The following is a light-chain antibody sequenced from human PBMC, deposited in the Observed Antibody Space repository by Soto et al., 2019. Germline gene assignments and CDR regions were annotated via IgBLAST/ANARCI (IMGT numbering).Light chain of an antibody. CDR2: QAS. CDR1: QTIGTS. Sequence: DIQMSPSPSTLSASVGDRVTFTCRASQTIGTSLAWYQQKPGIAPKLLIYQASSLDSGVPSRFSGSGSGTEFTLTISSLQPDDFATYYCQQYNTYRTFGQGTKVE. CDR3: QQYNTYRT. J-gene: IGKJ1*01. V-gene: IGKV1-5*03.